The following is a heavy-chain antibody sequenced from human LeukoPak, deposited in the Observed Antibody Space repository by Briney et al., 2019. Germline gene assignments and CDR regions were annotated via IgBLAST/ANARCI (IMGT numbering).Heavy chain of an antibody. Sequence: SETLSLTCTVSGGSISSHYWNWLRQPPGKGLEWIGYINYRGSTNYNPSLKSRVTISVDTSKRYFSLKLSSVTAADTAVYYCARDTYGDYYMDVWGKGTTVTISS. CDR3: ARDTYGDYYMDV. V-gene: IGHV4-59*11. CDR2: INYRGST. D-gene: IGHD4-17*01. J-gene: IGHJ6*03. CDR1: GGSISSHY.